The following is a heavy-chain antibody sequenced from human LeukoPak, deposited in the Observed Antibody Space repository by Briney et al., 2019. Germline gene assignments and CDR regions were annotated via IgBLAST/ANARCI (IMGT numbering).Heavy chain of an antibody. CDR1: GGSISTYY. D-gene: IGHD6-19*01. J-gene: IGHJ4*02. CDR2: ISYSGST. CDR3: ARHLSSGWSNPFDY. V-gene: IGHV4-59*08. Sequence: SETLSLTCTVSGGSISTYYWSWIRQPPGKGLEWIGYISYSGSTNYNPSLKSRVTISVDTSKNQFSLKLSSVTAADTAVYYCARHLSSGWSNPFDYWGQGTLVTVSS.